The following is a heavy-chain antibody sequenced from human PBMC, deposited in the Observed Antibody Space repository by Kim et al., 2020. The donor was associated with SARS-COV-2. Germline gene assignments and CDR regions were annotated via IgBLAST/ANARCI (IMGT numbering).Heavy chain of an antibody. CDR3: ARISTMVRGVTNWFDP. J-gene: IGHJ5*02. D-gene: IGHD3-10*01. Sequence: GLKWIGSSYYSGRTTYHPSLKCRVTISVDTSKNQFSLKLSSVTAADTAVYYCARISTMVRGVTNWFDPWGQGTLVTVSS. V-gene: IGHV4-39*01. CDR2: SYYSGRT.